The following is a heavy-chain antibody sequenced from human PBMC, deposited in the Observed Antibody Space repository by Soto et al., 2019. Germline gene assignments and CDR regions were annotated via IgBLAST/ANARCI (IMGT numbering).Heavy chain of an antibody. Sequence: QVQLVQSGAEVKKPGASVKVSCKASGYTFTSYYMHWVRQAPGQGLEWMGIINPSGGSTSYAQKFQGRVPMTRDTSPSTVYMELSSLRSEETAVYYCAREPSIASAGRHNWFDPWGQGTLVTVSS. CDR3: AREPSIASAGRHNWFDP. D-gene: IGHD6-13*01. CDR1: GYTFTSYY. V-gene: IGHV1-46*01. CDR2: INPSGGST. J-gene: IGHJ5*02.